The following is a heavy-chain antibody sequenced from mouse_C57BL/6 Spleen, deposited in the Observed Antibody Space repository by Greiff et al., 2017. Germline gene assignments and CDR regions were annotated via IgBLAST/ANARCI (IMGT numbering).Heavy chain of an antibody. D-gene: IGHD2-4*01. Sequence: VQLQESGPELVKPGASVKISCKASGYAFSSSWMNWVKQRPGKGLEWIGRIYPGDGDTNYNGKFKGKATLTADKSSSTAYMQLSSLTSEDSAVYFCARGYDYDGWVAYWGQGTLVTVSA. CDR3: ARGYDYDGWVAY. CDR1: GYAFSSSW. CDR2: IYPGDGDT. V-gene: IGHV1-82*01. J-gene: IGHJ3*01.